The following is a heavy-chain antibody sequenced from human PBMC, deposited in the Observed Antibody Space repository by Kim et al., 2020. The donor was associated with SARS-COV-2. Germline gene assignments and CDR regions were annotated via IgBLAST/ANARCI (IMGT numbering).Heavy chain of an antibody. CDR1: GYTFTGYY. V-gene: IGHV1-2*02. CDR3: ARSGVHSSSGWFDP. J-gene: IGHJ5*02. CDR2: INPNSGGT. Sequence: ASVKVSCKASGYTFTGYYMHWVRQAPGQGLEWMGWINPNSGGTNYAQKFQGRVTMTRDTSISTAYMELSRLRSDDTAVYYCARSGVHSSSGWFDPWGQGTLVTVSS. D-gene: IGHD6-6*01.